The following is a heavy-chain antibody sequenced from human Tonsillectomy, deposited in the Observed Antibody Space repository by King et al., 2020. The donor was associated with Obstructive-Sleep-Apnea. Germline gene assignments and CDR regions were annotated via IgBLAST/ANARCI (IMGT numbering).Heavy chain of an antibody. CDR1: GFTFSSYW. V-gene: IGHV3-7*03. CDR3: AGDVIHSYCGGDCYSTVPNFDY. J-gene: IGHJ4*02. Sequence: VQLVESGGGLVQPGGSLRLSCAASGFTFSSYWMSWVRQAPGKGLEWVANIKQDGSEKYYVDSVKGRFTISSDNPKNSLYLQMNSLRAEDTAVYYCAGDVIHSYCGGDCYSTVPNFDYWGQGTLVTVSS. CDR2: IKQDGSEK. D-gene: IGHD2-21*02.